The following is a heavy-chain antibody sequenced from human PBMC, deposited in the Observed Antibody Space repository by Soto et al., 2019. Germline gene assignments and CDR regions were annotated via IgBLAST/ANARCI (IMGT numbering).Heavy chain of an antibody. CDR3: ARANYYGSPGDFVY. CDR1: GFTFSSYS. V-gene: IGHV3-48*01. D-gene: IGHD3-10*01. CDR2: ISSSSSTI. Sequence: EVQLVESGGGLVQPGGSLRLSCAASGFTFSSYSMNWVRQAPGKGLEWVSYISSSSSTIYYADSVKGRFTISRDNAKNSLYLQMNSLRAEDTAVYYCARANYYGSPGDFVYWGQGTLVTVSS. J-gene: IGHJ4*02.